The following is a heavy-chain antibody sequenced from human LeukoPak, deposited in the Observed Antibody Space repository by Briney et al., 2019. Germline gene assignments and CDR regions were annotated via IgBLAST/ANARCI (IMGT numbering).Heavy chain of an antibody. D-gene: IGHD3-10*01. Sequence: SETLSLTCAVYGGSFSGYYWSWIRQPPGKGLEWIGEINHSESTNYNPSLKSRVTISVDTPTNQFSLKLSSVTAADTAVYYCARGRALNGSGSYSFDYWGQRTLGTVSS. CDR3: ARGRALNGSGSYSFDY. CDR2: INHSEST. CDR1: GGSFSGYY. V-gene: IGHV4-34*01. J-gene: IGHJ4*02.